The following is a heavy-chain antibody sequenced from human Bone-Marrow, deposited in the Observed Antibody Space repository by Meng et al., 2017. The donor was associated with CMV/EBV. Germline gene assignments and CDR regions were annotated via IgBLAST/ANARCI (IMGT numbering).Heavy chain of an antibody. D-gene: IGHD1-26*01. J-gene: IGHJ4*02. V-gene: IGHV3-48*04. CDR3: ARGGGTYSGDY. Sequence: GGSLSLSCAASRFTFSSYSMNWVRQAPGKGLEWISYISSSSGTMYYANSVKGRFTISRDNAKSSLYLQMNSLRVEDTAVYFCARGGGTYSGDYWGQGTLVTVSS. CDR1: RFTFSSYS. CDR2: ISSSSGTM.